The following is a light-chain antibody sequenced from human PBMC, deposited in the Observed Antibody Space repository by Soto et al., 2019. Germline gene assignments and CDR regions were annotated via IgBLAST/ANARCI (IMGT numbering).Light chain of an antibody. CDR2: GAS. V-gene: IGKV3-15*01. CDR3: QQYNNWPPART. CDR1: QSVSTN. J-gene: IGKJ1*01. Sequence: EIVMTQSPATLSVSPGERATLSCRASQSVSTNLAWYQQKPGQAPRLLIYGASTRATGIPARFSGSGSGTEFTLTISSLQSEDGAVYLCQQYNNWPPARTFGQGTKVDIK.